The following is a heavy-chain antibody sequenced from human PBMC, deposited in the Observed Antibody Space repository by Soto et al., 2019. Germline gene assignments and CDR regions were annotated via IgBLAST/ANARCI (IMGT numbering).Heavy chain of an antibody. J-gene: IGHJ4*02. Sequence: PSETLSLTCTVSGGSISSYYWSWIRQPPGKGLEWIGYIYYSGTTYYNPSLKSRLTISVDTSNNQFSLKLNSVTAADTATYYCARLAYYGSGDYWGQGTLVTVSS. D-gene: IGHD3-10*01. CDR2: IYYSGTT. V-gene: IGHV4-30-4*01. CDR3: ARLAYYGSGDY. CDR1: GGSISSYY.